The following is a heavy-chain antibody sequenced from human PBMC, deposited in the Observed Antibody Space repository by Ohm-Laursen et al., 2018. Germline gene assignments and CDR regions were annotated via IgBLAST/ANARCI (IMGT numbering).Heavy chain of an antibody. CDR1: GGSISSTSYY. V-gene: IGHV4-39*01. CDR2: IYYTGST. CDR3: SRKTDWNHYYFDY. Sequence: SDTLSLTCTVSGGSISSTSYYWGWIRQPPGKGLEWIGSIYYTGSTYFNPSLKSRVTISADTSKNQFSLNLSSVTAADTAMYYCSRKTDWNHYYFDYWGQGTLVTVSS. D-gene: IGHD1-1*01. J-gene: IGHJ4*02.